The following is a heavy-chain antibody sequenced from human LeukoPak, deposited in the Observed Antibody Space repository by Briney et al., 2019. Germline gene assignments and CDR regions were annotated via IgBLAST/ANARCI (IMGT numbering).Heavy chain of an antibody. V-gene: IGHV3-53*01. CDR1: GFSVGTNY. CDR2: IYNDGKT. D-gene: IGHD2-2*01. Sequence: PGGSLRLSCVASGFSVGTNYLTWVRQAPGKGLEWVSIIYNDGKTYYADSVKGRFTISRDSSKNTLYLQMNSLRAEDTAVYYCAKADDIVVVPAAPPRMFDYWGQGTLVTVSS. CDR3: AKADDIVVVPAAPPRMFDY. J-gene: IGHJ4*02.